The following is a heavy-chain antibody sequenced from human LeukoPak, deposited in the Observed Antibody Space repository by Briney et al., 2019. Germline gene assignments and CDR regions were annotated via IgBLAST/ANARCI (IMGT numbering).Heavy chain of an antibody. CDR2: IYPGDSDT. V-gene: IGHV5-51*01. CDR1: GSIFTSYW. CDR3: ARQGCSGGSCYSYYYYYGMDV. J-gene: IGHJ6*02. D-gene: IGHD2-15*01. Sequence: GESLQISCKGSGSIFTSYWIGWVRPLPGKGLEWMGIIYPGDSDTRYSPSFQGQVTISADKSISTAYLQWSSLKASDTAMYYCARQGCSGGSCYSYYYYYGMDVWGQGTTVTVSS.